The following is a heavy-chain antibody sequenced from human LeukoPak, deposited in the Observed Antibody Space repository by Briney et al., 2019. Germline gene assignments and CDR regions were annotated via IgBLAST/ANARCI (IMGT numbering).Heavy chain of an antibody. CDR3: ARRIAAGVDY. CDR1: GGSISSYY. V-gene: IGHV4-59*01. Sequence: SETLSLTCSVSGGSISSYYWSWIRQPPGKGLEWIAYIYYSGSTNYNPSLKSRVTISVDTSKNQFSLKLSSVTAADTAVYYSARRIAAGVDYWGQGTRVTVSS. CDR2: IYYSGST. J-gene: IGHJ4*02. D-gene: IGHD6-13*01.